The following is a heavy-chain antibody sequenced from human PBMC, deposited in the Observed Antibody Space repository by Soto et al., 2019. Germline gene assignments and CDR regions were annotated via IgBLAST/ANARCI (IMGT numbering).Heavy chain of an antibody. D-gene: IGHD2-2*03. J-gene: IGHJ4*02. V-gene: IGHV1-46*02. CDR2: INPASGST. CDR1: GYTFNTYY. Sequence: QVQLVQSGAEEKKPGASVKVSCEASGYTFNTYYIHWVRQAPGQGLDWLGIINPASGSTTYAQKFQGRLSMTRDTSTSTVNMELSSLRSEDTAVYYCARAGDNNGYYDYWGRGTLVTVSS. CDR3: ARAGDNNGYYDY.